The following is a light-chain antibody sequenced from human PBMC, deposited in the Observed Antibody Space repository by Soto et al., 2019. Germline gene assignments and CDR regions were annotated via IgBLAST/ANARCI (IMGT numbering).Light chain of an antibody. CDR1: QSISSW. Sequence: DIQMTQSPSTLSAFVGDRVTITCRASQSISSWVAWYQQKPGKAPNLLIYKASTLQSGVPSRFSGSRSGTEFILTINSLQPDDFATCYCQQYNSYSILTFGGGTKVEIK. CDR2: KAS. CDR3: QQYNSYSILT. V-gene: IGKV1-5*03. J-gene: IGKJ4*01.